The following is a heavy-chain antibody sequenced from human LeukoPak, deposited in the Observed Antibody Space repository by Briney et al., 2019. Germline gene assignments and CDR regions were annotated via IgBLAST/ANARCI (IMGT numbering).Heavy chain of an antibody. D-gene: IGHD3-10*01. CDR3: ARLGLHGSGTYYFFDY. CDR2: IDPNTGDT. V-gene: IGHV1-2*06. Sequence: ASVKISCKASGQSLTGYFIHWVRQAPGQGLEWVGRIDPNTGDTIYAQNFQGRVTVTSATSISTAYMELSRLTSDDTAVYFCARLGLHGSGTYYFFDYWGQGTLVTVSS. J-gene: IGHJ4*02. CDR1: GQSLTGYF.